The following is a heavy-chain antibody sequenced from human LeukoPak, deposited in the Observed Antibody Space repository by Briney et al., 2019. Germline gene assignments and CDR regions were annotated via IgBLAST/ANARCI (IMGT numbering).Heavy chain of an antibody. V-gene: IGHV1-24*01. CDR2: FDPEDGET. CDR3: AAVKTYYYDTSGYYFPLNAFDI. D-gene: IGHD3-22*01. J-gene: IGHJ3*02. CDR1: GYTLTELS. Sequence: ASVKVSCKVSGYTLTELSMHWVRQAPGKGLEWMGGFDPEDGETIYAQKSQGRVTMTEDTSTDTAYMELSSLRSEDTAVYYCAAVKTYYYDTSGYYFPLNAFDIWGQGAWSPSLQ.